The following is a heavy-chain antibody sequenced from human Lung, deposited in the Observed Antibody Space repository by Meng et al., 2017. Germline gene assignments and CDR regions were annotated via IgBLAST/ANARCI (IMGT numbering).Heavy chain of an antibody. V-gene: IGHV4-34*01. CDR1: GGSFSDYY. Sequence: QVQLQHGGTGLWKPSEPRSLTCVVSGGSFSDYYLSWIRQPPGKWLEWIGEINHSGSTNYNPSLESRATISVDTSQNNLSLKLISVTAADSAVYYCARGPTTMAHDFDYWGQGTLVTVSS. D-gene: IGHD4-11*01. CDR2: INHSGST. CDR3: ARGPTTMAHDFDY. J-gene: IGHJ4*02.